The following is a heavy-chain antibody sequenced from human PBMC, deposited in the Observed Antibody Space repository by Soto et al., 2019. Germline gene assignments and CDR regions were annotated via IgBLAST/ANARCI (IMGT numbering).Heavy chain of an antibody. CDR2: IGPHKGNT. V-gene: IGHV1-18*01. CDR3: ARCYCSVGSCYTCWHFDL. D-gene: IGHD2-15*01. Sequence: QAQLVQSGAEVKKPGASVKVSCQAGGYTFADYGISWVRQAPGQGLEWMGWIGPHKGNTNYAQNLQDRVTMTTDTSPNTAYMELRSLRSDDTALYYCARCYCSVGSCYTCWHFDLWGRGTLLTVSS. J-gene: IGHJ2*01. CDR1: GYTFADYG.